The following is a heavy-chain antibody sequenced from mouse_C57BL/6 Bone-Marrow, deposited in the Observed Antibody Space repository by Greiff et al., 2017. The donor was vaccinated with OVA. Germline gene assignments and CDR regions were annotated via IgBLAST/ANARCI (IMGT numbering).Heavy chain of an antibody. V-gene: IGHV7-1*01. D-gene: IGHD3-2*02. Sequence: EVQVVESGGGLVQSGRSLRLSCATSGFTFSDFYMEWVRQAPGKGLEWIAASRNKANDYTTEYSASVKGRFIVSRDTSQSILYLQMNALRAEDTAIYYCARDGGTAQAAAWFAYWGQGTLVTVSA. CDR3: ARDGGTAQAAAWFAY. CDR2: SRNKANDYTT. CDR1: GFTFSDFY. J-gene: IGHJ3*01.